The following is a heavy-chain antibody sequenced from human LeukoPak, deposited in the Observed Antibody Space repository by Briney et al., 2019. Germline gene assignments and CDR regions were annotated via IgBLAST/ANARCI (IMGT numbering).Heavy chain of an antibody. J-gene: IGHJ4*02. Sequence: PSETLSLTCTVSGGSISTSRYYWGWIRQPPGKGLEWIGSMYYSGSTYYNPSLKSRVTISVDTSINQFSLRLSSVTAADTAVYFCTRIMGYSYGRIDYWGQGTLVTVSS. V-gene: IGHV4-39*01. CDR3: TRIMGYSYGRIDY. CDR1: GGSISTSRYY. CDR2: MYYSGST. D-gene: IGHD5-18*01.